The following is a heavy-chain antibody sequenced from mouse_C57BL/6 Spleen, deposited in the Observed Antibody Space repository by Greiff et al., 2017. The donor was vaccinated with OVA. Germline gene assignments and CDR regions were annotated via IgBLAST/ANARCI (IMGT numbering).Heavy chain of an antibody. CDR3: ARNDYDYDASY. Sequence: EVQVVESGGDLVKPGGSLKLSCAASGFTFSSYGMSWVRQTPDKRLEWVATISSGGSYTYYPDSVKGRFTISRDNAKNTLYLQMSSLKSEDTAMYYCARNDYDYDASYWGQGTLVTVSA. CDR2: ISSGGSYT. CDR1: GFTFSSYG. J-gene: IGHJ3*01. D-gene: IGHD2-4*01. V-gene: IGHV5-6*01.